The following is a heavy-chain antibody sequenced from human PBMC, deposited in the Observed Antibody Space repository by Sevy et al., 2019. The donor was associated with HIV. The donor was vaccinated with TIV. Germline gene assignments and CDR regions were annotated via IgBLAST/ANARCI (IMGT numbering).Heavy chain of an antibody. J-gene: IGHJ4*02. CDR2: ISYDGSNK. V-gene: IGHV3-30*18. Sequence: GGSLRLSCAASGFTFSSYGMHWVRQAPGKGLEWVAVISYDGSNKYYADSVKGRFTISRDNSKNTLYLQMNSLRAEDTAVYYCAKNPILYLYYFDYWGQGTLVTVSS. D-gene: IGHD2-8*01. CDR1: GFTFSSYG. CDR3: AKNPILYLYYFDY.